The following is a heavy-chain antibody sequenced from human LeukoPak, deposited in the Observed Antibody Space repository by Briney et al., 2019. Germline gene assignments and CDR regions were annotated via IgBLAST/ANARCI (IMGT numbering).Heavy chain of an antibody. J-gene: IGHJ4*02. D-gene: IGHD3-22*01. CDR1: GYTFTSYG. CDR3: VFRPYYYDSSGYLKVDY. Sequence: GASVKVSCKASGYTFTSYGISWVRQAPGQGLEWMGWTSAYNGNTNYAQKLQGRVTMTPDTSTSTAYMELRSLRSDDTAVYYCVFRPYYYDSSGYLKVDYWGQGTLVTVSS. V-gene: IGHV1-18*01. CDR2: TSAYNGNT.